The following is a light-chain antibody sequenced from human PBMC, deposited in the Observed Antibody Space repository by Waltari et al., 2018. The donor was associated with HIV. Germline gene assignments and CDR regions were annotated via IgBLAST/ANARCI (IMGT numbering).Light chain of an antibody. J-gene: IGLJ3*02. Sequence: QSGLTQPASVSGSLGQSITISCFASSTPFSLHNPGSWYQHHPAKAPHLVIYDDNIRPSEIPFRFSASKSGNTASLTISGLQVDDEADYYCSSYMNSGTLVFGGGTKVTVL. CDR1: STPFSLHNP. V-gene: IGLV2-14*01. CDR2: DDN. CDR3: SSYMNSGTLV.